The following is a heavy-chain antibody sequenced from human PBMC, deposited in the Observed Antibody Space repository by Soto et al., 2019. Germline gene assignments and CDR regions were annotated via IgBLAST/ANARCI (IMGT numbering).Heavy chain of an antibody. D-gene: IGHD2-8*02. V-gene: IGHV2-5*01. Sequence: QITLRESGPTLVKPTQTLTLTCPFSGLSLLSSGVGVGWIRQPPGKALEWLALIYWNDYKPYNPSLGSRRTITKYNSKNQVVLTMTNMDPVDRATYFGARTGGLYYADFDFWGHGTLVTVSS. CDR1: GLSLLSSGVG. J-gene: IGHJ4*01. CDR2: IYWNDYK. CDR3: ARTGGLYYADFDF.